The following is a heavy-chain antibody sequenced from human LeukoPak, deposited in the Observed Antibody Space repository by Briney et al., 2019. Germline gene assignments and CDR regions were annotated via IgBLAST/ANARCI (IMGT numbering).Heavy chain of an antibody. D-gene: IGHD6-19*01. CDR1: GYSFTSYW. Sequence: GESLKISCKGSGYSFTSYWIGRVRQKPGKGLEWMGIIYPGDSDTRYSPSFQGQVTISADKSTSTAYLQWSSLKASDTAMYYCATMYSSGWFQHWGQGTLVTVSS. J-gene: IGHJ1*01. CDR2: IYPGDSDT. V-gene: IGHV5-51*01. CDR3: ATMYSSGWFQH.